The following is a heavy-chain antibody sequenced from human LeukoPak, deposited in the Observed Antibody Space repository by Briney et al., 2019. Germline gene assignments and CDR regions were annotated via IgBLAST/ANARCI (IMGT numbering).Heavy chain of an antibody. J-gene: IGHJ3*02. Sequence: TLSLTCTVSGGSISSYYWSWIRQPPGKALEWLALIYWNDDKRYSPSLKSRLTITKDTSKNQAVLTMTNMDPVDTATYYCAHSRVCYTSSWYELDAFDIWGQGTMVTASS. CDR2: IYWNDDK. D-gene: IGHD6-13*01. V-gene: IGHV2-5*01. CDR3: AHSRVCYTSSWYELDAFDI. CDR1: GGSISSYYW.